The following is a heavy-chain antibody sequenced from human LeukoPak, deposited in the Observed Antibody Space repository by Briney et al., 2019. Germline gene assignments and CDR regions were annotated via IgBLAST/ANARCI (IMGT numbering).Heavy chain of an antibody. J-gene: IGHJ4*02. CDR1: GYSISSGYY. V-gene: IGHV4-38-2*01. Sequence: SETLSLTCAVSGYSISSGYYWGWIRQPPGKGLEWIGSIYHSGSTYYNPSLKSRVTISVDTSKNQFSLKLSSETAADTAVYYCAAESIVGATTESYVDYWGQGTLVTVSS. CDR3: AAESIVGATTESYVDY. D-gene: IGHD1-26*01. CDR2: IYHSGST.